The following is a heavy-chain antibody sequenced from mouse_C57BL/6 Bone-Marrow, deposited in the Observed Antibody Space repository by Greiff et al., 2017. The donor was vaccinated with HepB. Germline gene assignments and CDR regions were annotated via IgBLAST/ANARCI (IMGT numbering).Heavy chain of an antibody. D-gene: IGHD1-1*01. CDR1: GYTFTSYW. CDR3: AIITTVVARAMDH. J-gene: IGHJ4*01. CDR2: IHPSDSDT. Sequence: QVQLKQPGAELVKPGASVKVSCKASGYTFTSYWMHWVKQRPGQGLEWIGRIHPSDSDTNYNQKFKGKATLTVDKSSSTAYMQLSSLTSEDSAVYYCAIITTVVARAMDHWGQGTSVTVSS. V-gene: IGHV1-74*01.